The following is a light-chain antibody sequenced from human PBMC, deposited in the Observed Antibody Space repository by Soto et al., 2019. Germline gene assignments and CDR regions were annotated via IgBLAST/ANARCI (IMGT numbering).Light chain of an antibody. CDR2: EVT. CDR3: SSKRDSSTLLV. J-gene: IGLJ1*01. CDR1: SSDVGAYNY. Sequence: QSVLTQPASVSGSPGQSITISCTGTSSDVGAYNYVSWYQHHPGKVPKLLIYEVTNRPSGVSDRFSGSKSGNTASLTISGLQAEDEADYYCSSKRDSSTLLVCGTGTKVTVL. V-gene: IGLV2-14*01.